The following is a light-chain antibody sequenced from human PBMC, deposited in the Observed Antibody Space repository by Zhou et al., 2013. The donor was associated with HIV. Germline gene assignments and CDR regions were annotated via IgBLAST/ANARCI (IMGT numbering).Light chain of an antibody. CDR3: HHYGPSRT. V-gene: IGKV3-20*01. Sequence: EIVMTQSPATLSVSPGERATLSCRASQSVSSSLAWYQQKPGQAPRLLIYGASNRATGIPDRFSGSGSGTAFTLTISRLEPEDFAVFYCHHYGPSRTFGQGTKVEIK. CDR2: GAS. CDR1: QSVSSS. J-gene: IGKJ1*01.